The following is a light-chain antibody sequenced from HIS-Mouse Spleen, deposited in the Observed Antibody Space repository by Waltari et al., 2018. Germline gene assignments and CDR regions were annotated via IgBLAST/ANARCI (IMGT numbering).Light chain of an antibody. Sequence: EIVLTQSPGTLSLSPGERATLSCRASQSVSSSYLAWYQQKPGQAPRLLIYGASSRATGIPDRFSGSGSGTDFTLTISRLEPEDFAVYYCQQYGSSPPIHHTFGQGTKLEIK. CDR3: QQYGSSPPIHHT. V-gene: IGKV3-20*01. J-gene: IGKJ2*01. CDR2: GAS. CDR1: QSVSSSY.